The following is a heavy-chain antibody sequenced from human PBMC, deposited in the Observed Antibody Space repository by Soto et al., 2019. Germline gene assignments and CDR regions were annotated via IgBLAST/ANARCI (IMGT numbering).Heavy chain of an antibody. D-gene: IGHD1-1*01. CDR3: ALWNDVSYRLHP. Sequence: EVQLVQSGAEVKKPGESLKISCKGSGYSFTSYWIAWVRQTPGKGLEWMGIIYPGDSKTIYSPSLQDQVTFSVDKSINTAHLQWSSLKASDSAMYYCALWNDVSYRLHPWGQGTLVTVSS. V-gene: IGHV5-51*01. J-gene: IGHJ5*02. CDR2: IYPGDSKT. CDR1: GYSFTSYW.